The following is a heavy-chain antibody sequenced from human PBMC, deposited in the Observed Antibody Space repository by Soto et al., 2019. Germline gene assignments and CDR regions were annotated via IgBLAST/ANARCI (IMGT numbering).Heavy chain of an antibody. CDR3: ARPNYSSSWYYFDY. D-gene: IGHD6-13*01. CDR1: GGSISSGDYY. J-gene: IGHJ4*02. Sequence: SETLSLTCTVSGGSISSGDYYWSWIRQPPGKGLEWIGYIYYSGSTYYNPSLKRRVNISVDTSKNQFSLKLSSVTAADTAVYYCARPNYSSSWYYFDYWGQGTLVTVSS. V-gene: IGHV4-30-4*01. CDR2: IYYSGST.